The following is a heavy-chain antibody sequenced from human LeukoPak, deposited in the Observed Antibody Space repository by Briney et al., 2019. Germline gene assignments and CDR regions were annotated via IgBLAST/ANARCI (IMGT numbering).Heavy chain of an antibody. V-gene: IGHV4-38-2*02. J-gene: IGHJ3*02. CDR2: IYHSGST. D-gene: IGHD3-10*01. CDR3: AREFNYYLSGLDAFDI. Sequence: SSETLSLTCTVSGYSISSGYYWGWIRQPPGKGLEWIGSIYHSGSTYYNPSLKSRVTISVDTSKNQFSLKLSSVTAADTAMYYCAREFNYYLSGLDAFDIWGQGTMVTVSS. CDR1: GYSISSGYY.